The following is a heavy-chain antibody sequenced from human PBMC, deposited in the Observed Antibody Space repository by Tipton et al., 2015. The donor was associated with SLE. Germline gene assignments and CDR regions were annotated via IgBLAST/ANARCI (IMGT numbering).Heavy chain of an antibody. D-gene: IGHD2-21*01. V-gene: IGHV4-59*11. CDR2: IHFSGST. Sequence: TLSLTCTVSGASISSHYWTWIRQSPGKGLEWIGYIHFSGSTNYNLSLKTRVTISVDTSKRHFSLKLTSVTAADTAVYYCARGGGDSVAAFDIWGQGTSVTVSS. CDR1: GASISSHY. J-gene: IGHJ3*02. CDR3: ARGGGDSVAAFDI.